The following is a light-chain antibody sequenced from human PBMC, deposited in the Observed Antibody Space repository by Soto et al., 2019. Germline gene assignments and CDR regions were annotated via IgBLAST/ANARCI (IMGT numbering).Light chain of an antibody. J-gene: IGKJ4*01. CDR3: QQLNSYPRP. V-gene: IGKV1-9*01. Sequence: EIQVTQSPSSLSASVGDRVTITCRASQGISSYLAWYQQKPGKAPKLLIYAASTLQRGVPSRFSGSGSGTDFTLTISSLQPEDFATYYCQQLNSYPRPFGGGTMA. CDR2: AAS. CDR1: QGISSY.